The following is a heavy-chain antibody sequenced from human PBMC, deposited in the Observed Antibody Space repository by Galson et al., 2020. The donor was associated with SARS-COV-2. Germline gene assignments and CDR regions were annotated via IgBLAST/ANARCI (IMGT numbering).Heavy chain of an antibody. J-gene: IGHJ4*02. CDR1: GFTFSSYA. CDR3: AKAGVWSAIRKHIYYFDY. Sequence: GESLKISCAASGFTFSSYAMSWVRQAPGKGLEWVSAISGSGGSTYYADSVKGRFTISRDNSKNTLYLQMNSLRAEDTAVYYCAKAGVWSAIRKHIYYFDYWGQGTLVTVSS. CDR2: ISGSGGST. V-gene: IGHV3-23*01. D-gene: IGHD2-21*01.